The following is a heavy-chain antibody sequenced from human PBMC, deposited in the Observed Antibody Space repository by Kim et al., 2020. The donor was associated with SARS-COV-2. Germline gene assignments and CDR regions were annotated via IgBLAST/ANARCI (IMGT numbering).Heavy chain of an antibody. CDR3: ARETARGDYSSGWYSKYTSSGLDY. D-gene: IGHD6-19*01. CDR1: GFTFSSYA. Sequence: GGSLRLSCAASGFTFSSYAMHWVRQAPGKGLEWVAVISYDGSNKYYADSVKGRFTISRDNSKNTLYLQMNSLRAEDTAVYYCARETARGDYSSGWYSKYTSSGLDYWGQGTLVTVSS. CDR2: ISYDGSNK. J-gene: IGHJ4*02. V-gene: IGHV3-30-3*01.